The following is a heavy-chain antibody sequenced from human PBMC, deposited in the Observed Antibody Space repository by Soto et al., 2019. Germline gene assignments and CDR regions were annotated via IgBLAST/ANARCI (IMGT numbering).Heavy chain of an antibody. CDR1: GFTFIDAW. J-gene: IGHJ4*02. Sequence: EVQLVESGGGLVKPGGSLRLSCVGSGFTFIDAWMSWVRQAPGKGLEWVGRLKSETDGGTADYAAPVEGRFNISRDDSKTPLYLQMNSLKGEDTAVYYCMTAPGLNVLFWGQGALVTVSS. D-gene: IGHD3-16*01. V-gene: IGHV3-15*01. CDR3: MTAPGLNVLF. CDR2: LKSETDGGTA.